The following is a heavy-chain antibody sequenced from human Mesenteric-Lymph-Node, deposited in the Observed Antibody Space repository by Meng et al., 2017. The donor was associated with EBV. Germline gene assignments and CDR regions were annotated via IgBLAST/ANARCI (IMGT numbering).Heavy chain of an antibody. D-gene: IGHD2-15*01. Sequence: EWGDGLWKLSETLSLICTVYCESFSDHYWSWIRQFPGKEPQWIGEMNHEGRVNYNPSLKSRVTMSVDTSKNQLSLKLSSVTAADTAIYYCARLVVDPIDNWFVPWGQGTLVTVSS. CDR2: MNHEGRV. V-gene: IGHV4-34*01. J-gene: IGHJ5*02. CDR3: ARLVVDPIDNWFVP. CDR1: CESFSDHY.